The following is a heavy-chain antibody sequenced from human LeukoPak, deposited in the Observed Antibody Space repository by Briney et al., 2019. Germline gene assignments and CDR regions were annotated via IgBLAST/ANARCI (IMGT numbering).Heavy chain of an antibody. Sequence: PSETLSLTCTVSGGSISSYYWSWIRQPAGKGLEWIGRIYTSGSTNYNPSLKSRVTMSVDTSKNQFSLKLSSVTAADTAVYYCASGLSYYDSSGYYYDYFDYWGQGTLVTVSS. CDR1: GGSISSYY. V-gene: IGHV4-4*07. D-gene: IGHD3-22*01. CDR3: ASGLSYYDSSGYYYDYFDY. J-gene: IGHJ4*02. CDR2: IYTSGST.